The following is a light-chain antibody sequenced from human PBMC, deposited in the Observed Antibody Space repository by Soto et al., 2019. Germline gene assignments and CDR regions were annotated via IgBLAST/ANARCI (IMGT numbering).Light chain of an antibody. Sequence: DIQMTQSPSSLSASVGDRVTITCRASQTITNYLNWYQQKPGKAPKLLIYAASTLLSGVPSRFTGGGSGTDYSLTIDSLQPEDFVSYFCQQSYSSPWTFGHGTKVEI. CDR2: AAS. CDR1: QTITNY. V-gene: IGKV1-39*01. J-gene: IGKJ1*01. CDR3: QQSYSSPWT.